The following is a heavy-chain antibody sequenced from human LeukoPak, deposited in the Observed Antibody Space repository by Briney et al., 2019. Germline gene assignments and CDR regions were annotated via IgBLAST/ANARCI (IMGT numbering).Heavy chain of an antibody. CDR1: GGSFSGYY. V-gene: IGHV4-34*01. J-gene: IGHJ4*02. CDR3: ARGIRYYGSGIDY. Sequence: PSETLSLTCAVYGGSFSGYYWSWIRQPPGKGLEWIGEINHSGSTNYNPSLKSRVTISVDTSKNQFSLKLSSVTAADTAVYYCARGIRYYGSGIDYWGQGTLVTVSS. CDR2: INHSGST. D-gene: IGHD3-10*01.